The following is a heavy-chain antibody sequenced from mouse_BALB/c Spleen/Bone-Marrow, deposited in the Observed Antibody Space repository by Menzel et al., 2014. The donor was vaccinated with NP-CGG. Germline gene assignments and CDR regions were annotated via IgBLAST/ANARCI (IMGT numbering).Heavy chain of an antibody. Sequence: VQLQQSGAELVKSGASAKLSCTASGFNIKDTYMHWVKQRPEQGLEWIGRIDPANGNTKYDPKFQGKATITADTSSNTAYLQLSSLTSEDTAVYYCASYVYGYYFDYWGQGTTLTVSS. D-gene: IGHD2-2*01. CDR3: ASYVYGYYFDY. V-gene: IGHV14-3*02. CDR2: IDPANGNT. J-gene: IGHJ2*01. CDR1: GFNIKDTY.